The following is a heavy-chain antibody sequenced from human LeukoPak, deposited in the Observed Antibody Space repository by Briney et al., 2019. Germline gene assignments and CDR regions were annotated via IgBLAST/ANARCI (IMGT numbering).Heavy chain of an antibody. CDR3: ARLSRSYYDILTGYYSPLYYFDY. V-gene: IGHV4-4*02. D-gene: IGHD3-9*01. Sequence: PSGTLSLTCAVSGVSISSSNWWSWVRQPPGKRLEWIGEIYHSGSTNYNPSLKSRVTISVDKSKNQFSLKLSSVTAADTAVYYCARLSRSYYDILTGYYSPLYYFDYWGQGTLVTVSS. CDR2: IYHSGST. J-gene: IGHJ4*02. CDR1: GVSISSSNW.